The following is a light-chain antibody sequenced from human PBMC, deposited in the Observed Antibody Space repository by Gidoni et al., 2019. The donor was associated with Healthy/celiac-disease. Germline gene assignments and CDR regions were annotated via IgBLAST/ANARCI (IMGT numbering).Light chain of an antibody. V-gene: IGKV3-11*01. CDR3: QQRSNWPPTVT. J-gene: IGKJ4*01. Sequence: EIVLTQSPPTLSLSPGERATLSCRASQSVSSYLAWYQQKPGQAPRLLIYDASNRATGIPARFSGSGSGTDFTLTISSLEPEDFAVYYCQQRSNWPPTVTFGGGTKVEIK. CDR1: QSVSSY. CDR2: DAS.